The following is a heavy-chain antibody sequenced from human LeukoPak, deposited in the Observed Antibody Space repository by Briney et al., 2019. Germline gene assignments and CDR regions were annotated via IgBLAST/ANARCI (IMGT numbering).Heavy chain of an antibody. CDR3: ARHEGYFGIHTDFDY. V-gene: IGHV1-18*04. J-gene: IGHJ4*02. D-gene: IGHD3-9*01. CDR2: ISAYNGNT. CDR1: GYTFTSYG. Sequence: ASVKVSCKASGYTFTSYGISWVRQAPGQGLEWMGWISAYNGNTNYAQKLRGRVTMTTDTSTSTAYMELRSLRSDDTAVYYCARHEGYFGIHTDFDYWGQGTLVTVSS.